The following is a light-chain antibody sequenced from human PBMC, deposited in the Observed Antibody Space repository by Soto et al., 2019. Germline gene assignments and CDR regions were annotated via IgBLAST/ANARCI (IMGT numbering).Light chain of an antibody. V-gene: IGKV1-5*03. J-gene: IGKJ2*01. Sequence: DIQMTQSPSTLSASVGDRVTITCRASQSTSSWLAWYQQKPGKAPKLLIYKASSLESGVPSRFSGSGSGTEFTLTISSLQPDDFATYYCQQYNSYSYPFGQGTKVDIX. CDR1: QSTSSW. CDR3: QQYNSYSYP. CDR2: KAS.